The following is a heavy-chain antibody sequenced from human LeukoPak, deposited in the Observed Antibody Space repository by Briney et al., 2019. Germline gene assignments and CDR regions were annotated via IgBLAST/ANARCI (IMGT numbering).Heavy chain of an antibody. J-gene: IGHJ3*02. CDR1: GFTFSSYS. V-gene: IGHV3-21*01. CDR2: ISSSSSYI. Sequence: PGGSLRLSCAASGFTFSSYSMNWVRQAPGKGLEWVSSISSSSSYIYYADSVKGRFTISRDNAKNSLYLQMNSLRAEDTAVYYCASSNPGYSYGSRPLNAFDIWGQGTMVTVSS. CDR3: ASSNPGYSYGSRPLNAFDI. D-gene: IGHD5-18*01.